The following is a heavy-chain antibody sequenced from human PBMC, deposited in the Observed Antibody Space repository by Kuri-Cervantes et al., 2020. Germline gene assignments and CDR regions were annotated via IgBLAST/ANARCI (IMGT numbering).Heavy chain of an antibody. V-gene: IGHV3-33*01. J-gene: IGHJ4*02. CDR1: GFTFSSYG. CDR3: ARDQGDYYGSGSYPDY. CDR2: IWYDGSNK. D-gene: IGHD3-10*01. Sequence: GESLKISCAASGFTFSSYGMHWVRQAPGKGLEWVAVIWYDGSNKYYADSVKGRFTISRDNSKNTLYLQMNSLRAEDTAVYYCARDQGDYYGSGSYPDYWGQGTLVTVSS.